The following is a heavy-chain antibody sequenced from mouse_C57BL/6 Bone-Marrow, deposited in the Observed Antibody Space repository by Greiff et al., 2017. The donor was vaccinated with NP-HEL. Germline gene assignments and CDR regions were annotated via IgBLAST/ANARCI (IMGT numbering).Heavy chain of an antibody. CDR2: ISDGGSYT. CDR3: AREYYSV. Sequence: EVQGVESGGGLVKPGGSLKLSCAASGFTFSSYAMSWVRQTPEKRLEWVATISDGGSYTYYPDNVKGRFTISRDNAKNNLYLQMSHLKSEDTAMYYCAREYYSVWGTGTTVTVSS. CDR1: GFTFSSYA. V-gene: IGHV5-4*01. J-gene: IGHJ1*03. D-gene: IGHD1-1*01.